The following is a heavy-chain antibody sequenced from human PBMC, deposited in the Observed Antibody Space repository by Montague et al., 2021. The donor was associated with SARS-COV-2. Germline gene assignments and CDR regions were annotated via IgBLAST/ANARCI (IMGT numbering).Heavy chain of an antibody. CDR3: ARERLDCSGTCCYTNGLDV. CDR2: VYYSGTA. J-gene: IGHJ6*02. CDR1: GGSVRSGLYY. V-gene: IGHV4-61*01. D-gene: IGHD2-15*01. Sequence: SETLSLTCTVSGGSVRSGLYYWTWIRQPPGKVLEWIGYVYYSGTANHNPSLKSRLTLTVDTSKNQFSLKLSSVTAADTAIYYCARERLDCSGTCCYTNGLDVWGQGTMVTVSS.